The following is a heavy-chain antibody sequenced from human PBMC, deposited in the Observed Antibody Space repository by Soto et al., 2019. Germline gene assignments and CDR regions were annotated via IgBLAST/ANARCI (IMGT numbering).Heavy chain of an antibody. V-gene: IGHV3-23*01. J-gene: IGHJ5*02. D-gene: IGHD2-2*01. CDR1: GFTFSSYA. CDR3: AKHYCSSTSCYFGWFDP. CDR2: ISGSGGST. Sequence: EGSLRLSCAASGFTFSSYAMSWVRQAQGKGWEWVSAISGSGGSTYYAYSVKGRFTISRDNSKNTLYLQMNSLRAEDTAVYYCAKHYCSSTSCYFGWFDPWGQGTLVTVSS.